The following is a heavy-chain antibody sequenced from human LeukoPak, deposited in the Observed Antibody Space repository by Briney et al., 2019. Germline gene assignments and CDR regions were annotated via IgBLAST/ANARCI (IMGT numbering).Heavy chain of an antibody. J-gene: IGHJ4*02. CDR2: IWYDGSNK. V-gene: IGHV3-30*02. CDR3: AKEEAPMVQGETLDY. D-gene: IGHD3-10*01. CDR1: GFTFSSYG. Sequence: GGSLRLSCAASGFTFSSYGMHWVRQAPGKGLEWVAVIWYDGSNKYYADSVKGRFTISRDNSKSTLYLQMNSLRAEDTAVYYCAKEEAPMVQGETLDYWGQGTLVTVSS.